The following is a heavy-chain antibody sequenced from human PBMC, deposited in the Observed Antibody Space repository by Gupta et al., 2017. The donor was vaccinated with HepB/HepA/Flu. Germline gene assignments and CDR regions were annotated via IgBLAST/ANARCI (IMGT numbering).Heavy chain of an antibody. CDR3: ARDGDTNGDNLPFDY. Sequence: EVRLVESGGGLVHPGGSRRLSCAASGFTFSTYEMNWVRQAPGKGLEWVSYISSSSDAIYYADSVRGRFTMSRDNAKNSLYLQMNSLRDEDTAIYYCARDGDTNGDNLPFDYWGQGTLVTVSS. CDR1: GFTFSTYE. V-gene: IGHV3-48*03. D-gene: IGHD5-24*01. CDR2: ISSSSDAI. J-gene: IGHJ4*02.